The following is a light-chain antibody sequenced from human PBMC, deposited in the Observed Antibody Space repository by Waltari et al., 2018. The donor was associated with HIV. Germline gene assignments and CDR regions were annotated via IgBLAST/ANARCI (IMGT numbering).Light chain of an antibody. CDR1: SSAFGFDNY. CDR2: RVK. V-gene: IGLV2-14*03. J-gene: IGLJ3*02. Sequence: QSVLTQPASVSGSPGQSVTISCTGTSSAFGFDNYVSWYQQHPGKVPTTIIYRVKSRPSGVSDRFSGSKSGNTASLTISGLQSEDEADYYCTSYTTTATLVFGGGTKLTVL. CDR3: TSYTTTATLV.